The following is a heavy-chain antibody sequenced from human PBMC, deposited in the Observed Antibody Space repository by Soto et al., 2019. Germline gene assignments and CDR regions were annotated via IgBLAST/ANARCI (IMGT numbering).Heavy chain of an antibody. CDR1: GYTFTNYW. J-gene: IGHJ6*02. CDR2: IYPGDSDT. V-gene: IGHV5-51*01. CDR3: AASIFYYGMDV. Sequence: GESLKISCKGFGYTFTNYWIGWVRQMPGRGPEWMGIIYPGDSDTKYNPSFQGQVTISADKSITTTYLQWSSLKASDTAIYYCAASIFYYGMDVWGQGTTVTVSS.